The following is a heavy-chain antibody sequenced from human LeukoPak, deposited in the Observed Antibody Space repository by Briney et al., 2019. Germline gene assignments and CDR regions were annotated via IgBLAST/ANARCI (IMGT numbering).Heavy chain of an antibody. Sequence: PGGSLRLSCAVSGFTFNIYYMSWIRQAPCKGLEGISYIGLHGYPLDYADSVKGRFTISRDNAQNSLYLDRSSLRAEATAVYYCARKDFSSGSFTWWGQGSLVTVSS. CDR1: GFTFNIYY. V-gene: IGHV3-11*04. D-gene: IGHD3-22*01. CDR3: ARKDFSSGSFTW. CDR2: IGLHGYPL. J-gene: IGHJ4*01.